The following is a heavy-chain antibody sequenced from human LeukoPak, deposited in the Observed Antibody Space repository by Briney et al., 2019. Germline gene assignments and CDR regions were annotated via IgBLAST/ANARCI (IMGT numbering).Heavy chain of an antibody. D-gene: IGHD5-18*01. CDR2: ISSSGSTI. CDR3: ARDSGYPTPGGAFDI. J-gene: IGHJ3*02. Sequence: GGSLRLSCAASGFTFSSYEMNWVRQAPGKGLEWVSYISSSGSTIYYADSVKGRFTISRDNAKNSLYLQMNSLRAEDTAVYYCARDSGYPTPGGAFDIWGQGTMVTVSS. V-gene: IGHV3-48*03. CDR1: GFTFSSYE.